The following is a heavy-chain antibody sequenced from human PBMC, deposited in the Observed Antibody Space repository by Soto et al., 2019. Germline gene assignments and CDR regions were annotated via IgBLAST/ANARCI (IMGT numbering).Heavy chain of an antibody. CDR2: ISAYNGNT. V-gene: IGHV1-18*04. CDR1: GYTFTSYG. Sequence: AAVKVSCKASGYTFTSYGISWVRQAPGQGLEWMGWISAYNGNTNYAQKLQGRVTMTTDTSTSTAYMELRSLRSDDTAVYYCARDIVVVPAAIPIRYYYGMDVWGQGTTVTVSS. J-gene: IGHJ6*02. D-gene: IGHD2-2*01. CDR3: ARDIVVVPAAIPIRYYYGMDV.